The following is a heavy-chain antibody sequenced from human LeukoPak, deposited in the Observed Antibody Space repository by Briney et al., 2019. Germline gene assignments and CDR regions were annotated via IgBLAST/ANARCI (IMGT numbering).Heavy chain of an antibody. V-gene: IGHV4-59*11. J-gene: IGHJ4*02. D-gene: IGHD3-22*01. CDR1: GGSISSHY. Sequence: KTSETLSLTCTVSGGSISSHYWSWIRQPPGKGLEWIGYIYYSGSTNYNPSLKSRVTISVDTSENQFSLKLSSVTAADTAVYYCARAEYYDSSGYHNWGQGTLVTVSS. CDR3: ARAEYYDSSGYHN. CDR2: IYYSGST.